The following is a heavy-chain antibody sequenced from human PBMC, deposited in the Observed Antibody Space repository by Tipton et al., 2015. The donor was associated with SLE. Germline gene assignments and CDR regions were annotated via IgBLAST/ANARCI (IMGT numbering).Heavy chain of an antibody. J-gene: IGHJ6*03. D-gene: IGHD3-10*01. CDR2: IYYSGSA. CDR1: GVSIRSYY. CDR3: ARQGPLWYYYYYMDV. Sequence: TLSLTCTVSGVSIRSYYWSWIRQPPGKGLGWIGSIYYSGSAYYTPSLKSRVTLSIDTSKNQCYLKLGSVTAADTAVYYCARQGPLWYYYYYMDVWGKGTTVTVSS. V-gene: IGHV4-59*04.